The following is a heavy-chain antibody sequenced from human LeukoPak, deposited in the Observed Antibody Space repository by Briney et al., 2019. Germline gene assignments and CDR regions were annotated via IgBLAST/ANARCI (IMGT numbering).Heavy chain of an antibody. Sequence: GGSLRLSCAASGFTFSSYAMSWVRQAPGKGLEWASAISGSGGSTYYADSVKGRLTISRDNSKNTLYLQMNSLRAEDTAVYYCAKDRRITIFGVVTRSRLDPWGQGTLVTVSS. J-gene: IGHJ5*02. CDR2: ISGSGGST. CDR3: AKDRRITIFGVVTRSRLDP. D-gene: IGHD3-3*01. V-gene: IGHV3-23*01. CDR1: GFTFSSYA.